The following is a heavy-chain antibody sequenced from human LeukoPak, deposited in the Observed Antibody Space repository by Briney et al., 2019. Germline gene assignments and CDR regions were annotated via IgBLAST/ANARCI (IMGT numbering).Heavy chain of an antibody. Sequence: SQTLSLTCTVSGGSISSGDYYWSWIRQPPGKGPEWIGYIYYSGSTYYNPSLKSRVTISVDTSKNQFSLKLSSVAAADTAVYYCARNLAYCGGDCYSGYWYFDLWGRGTLVTVSS. D-gene: IGHD2-21*02. V-gene: IGHV4-30-4*01. CDR1: GGSISSGDYY. CDR3: ARNLAYCGGDCYSGYWYFDL. J-gene: IGHJ2*01. CDR2: IYYSGST.